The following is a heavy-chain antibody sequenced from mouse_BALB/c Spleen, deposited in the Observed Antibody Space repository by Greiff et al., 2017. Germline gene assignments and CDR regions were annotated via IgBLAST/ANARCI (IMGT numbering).Heavy chain of an antibody. D-gene: IGHD4-1*02. J-gene: IGHJ1*01. CDR3: ASLNWDWYFDV. CDR1: GFTFTDCY. CDR2: IRNKANGYTT. Sequence: EVKLMESGGGLVQPGGSLRLSCATSGFTFTDCYMSWVRQPPGKALEWLGFIRNKANGYTTEYSASVKGRFTISRDNSQSILYLQMNTLRAEDSATYYCASLNWDWYFDVWGAGTTVTVSS. V-gene: IGHV7-3*02.